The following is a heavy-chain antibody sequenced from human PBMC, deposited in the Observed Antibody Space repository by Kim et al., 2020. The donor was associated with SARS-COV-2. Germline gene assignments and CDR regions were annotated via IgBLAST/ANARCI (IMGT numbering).Heavy chain of an antibody. J-gene: IGHJ6*02. CDR3: ATLAAAGTGYYGMDV. D-gene: IGHD6-13*01. CDR1: GYTFTGYY. V-gene: IGHV1-2*06. Sequence: ASVKVSCKASGYTFTGYYMHWVRQAPGQGLEWMGRINPNSGGTNYAQKFQGRVTMTRDTSISTAYMELSRLRSDDTAVYYCATLAAAGTGYYGMDVWGQGTTVTVSS. CDR2: INPNSGGT.